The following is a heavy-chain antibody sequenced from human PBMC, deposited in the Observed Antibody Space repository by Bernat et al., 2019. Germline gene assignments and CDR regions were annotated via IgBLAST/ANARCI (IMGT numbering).Heavy chain of an antibody. CDR3: ARGTIFGVPEQYYFDY. Sequence: QVQLAQAGAEVKKPGSSVKVPCKASGGTFSSYAISWVRQAPGQGLEWMGGIIPIFGTANYAQKFQGRVTITADESTSTAYMELSSLRSEDTAVYYCARGTIFGVPEQYYFDYWGQGTLVTVSS. J-gene: IGHJ4*02. CDR2: IIPIFGTA. CDR1: GGTFSSYA. V-gene: IGHV1-69*01. D-gene: IGHD3-3*01.